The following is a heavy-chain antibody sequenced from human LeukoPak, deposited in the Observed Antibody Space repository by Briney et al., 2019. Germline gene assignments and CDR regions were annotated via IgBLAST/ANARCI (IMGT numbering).Heavy chain of an antibody. J-gene: IGHJ5*02. CDR1: GYTFTSYG. CDR2: ISAYNGNT. D-gene: IGHD2-2*01. V-gene: IGHV1-18*01. CDR3: ARVGFVLRYCSSTSCPNWFDP. Sequence: ASVKVSCKASGYTFTSYGISWVRQAPGQGLEWMGWISAYNGNTNYAQKLQGRVTMTTDTSTSTAYMELRSLRSDDTAVYYCARVGFVLRYCSSTSCPNWFDPWGQGTLVTVSS.